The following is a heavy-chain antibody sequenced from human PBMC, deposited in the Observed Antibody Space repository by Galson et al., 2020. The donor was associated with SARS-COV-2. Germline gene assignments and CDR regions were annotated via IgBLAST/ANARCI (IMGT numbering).Heavy chain of an antibody. V-gene: IGHV2-5*02. J-gene: IGHJ5*02. CDR1: GFSLRTSGVG. CDR2: LYWDDDK. D-gene: IGHD1-20*01. CDR3: AHRITGIFDDWFDP. Sequence: KMSGPTLVKPTQTLTLTCPFSGFSLRTSGVGVGWIRQPPGKALEWLALLYWDDDKRYSPSLKSRLTITKDTSKNQVVLTMTNMDPVDTATYYFAHRITGIFDDWFDPWGQGTLVTVSS.